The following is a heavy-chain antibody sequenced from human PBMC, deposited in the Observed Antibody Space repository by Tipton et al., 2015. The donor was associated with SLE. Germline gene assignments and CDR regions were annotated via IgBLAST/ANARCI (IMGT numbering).Heavy chain of an antibody. CDR2: ISSSGSTI. D-gene: IGHD4-23*01. CDR3: ARDLYGGNSGDAFDI. Sequence: SLRLSCAASGFTFSDYYMSWSRQAPGKGLEWVSYISSSGSTIYYADSVKGRFTISRDNAKNSPYLQMNSLRAEDTAVYYCARDLYGGNSGDAFDIWGQGTMVTVSS. V-gene: IGHV3-11*01. CDR1: GFTFSDYY. J-gene: IGHJ3*02.